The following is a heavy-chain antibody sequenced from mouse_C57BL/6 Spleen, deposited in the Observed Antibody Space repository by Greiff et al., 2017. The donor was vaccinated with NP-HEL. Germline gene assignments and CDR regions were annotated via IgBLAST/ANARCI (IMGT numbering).Heavy chain of an antibody. CDR1: GYAFTNYL. V-gene: IGHV1-54*01. D-gene: IGHD1-1*01. CDR3: AREDYDGSRNFDV. CDR2: INPGSGGT. J-gene: IGHJ1*03. Sequence: VQLQQSGAELVRPGTSVKVSCKASGYAFTNYLIEWVKQRPGQGLEWIGVINPGSGGTNYNEKFKGKATLTADKSSSTAYMQLSSLTSEDSAVYFCAREDYDGSRNFDVWGTGTTVTVSS.